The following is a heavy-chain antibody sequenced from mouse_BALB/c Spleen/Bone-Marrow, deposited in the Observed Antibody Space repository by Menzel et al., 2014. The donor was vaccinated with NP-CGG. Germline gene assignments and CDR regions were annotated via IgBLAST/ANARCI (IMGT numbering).Heavy chain of an antibody. CDR1: GFTFSTFG. CDR2: ISSGSTAI. CDR3: ARGGNWDDFDV. V-gene: IGHV5-17*02. D-gene: IGHD4-1*01. Sequence: VQGVESGGGFVQPGGSRKLSCAASGFTFSTFGMHWVRQAPEKGLEWVAYISSGSTAIFYADTLKGRFTISRDNPENTLFLQMTSLRSEDTAMYYCARGGNWDDFDVWGAGTTVAVSS. J-gene: IGHJ1*01.